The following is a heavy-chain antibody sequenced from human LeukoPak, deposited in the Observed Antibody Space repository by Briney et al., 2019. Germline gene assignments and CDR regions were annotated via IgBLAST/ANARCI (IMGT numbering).Heavy chain of an antibody. CDR1: GFIFNDYE. CDR3: IVGIDY. CDR2: ISFSGMSI. V-gene: IGHV3-48*03. J-gene: IGHJ4*02. D-gene: IGHD1-26*01. Sequence: GGSLRLSCVTSGFIFNDYEMNWVRQAPGKGLEWVAFISFSGMSIYYADSVKGRFSITRDNAKNTLYLQMNSLRAEDTAVYYCIVGIDYWGQGTLVTVSS.